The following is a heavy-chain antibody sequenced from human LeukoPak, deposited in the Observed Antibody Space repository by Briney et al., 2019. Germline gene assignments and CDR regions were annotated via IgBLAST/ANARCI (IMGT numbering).Heavy chain of an antibody. D-gene: IGHD6-19*01. CDR1: GFTFSHYG. V-gene: IGHV3-74*01. CDR3: ARAGYNSGWSVDY. CDR2: INSDGRRS. J-gene: IGHJ4*02. Sequence: PGGSLRLSCAASGFTFSHYGMNWVRQAPGKGLVWVSRINSDGRRSYYADSVKGRFTISRDNSKNTLYLQMNSLRAEDTAVYYCARAGYNSGWSVDYWGQGTLVTVSS.